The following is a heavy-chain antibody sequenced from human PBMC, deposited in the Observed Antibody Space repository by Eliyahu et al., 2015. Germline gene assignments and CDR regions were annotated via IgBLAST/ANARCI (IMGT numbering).Heavy chain of an antibody. J-gene: IGHJ4*02. D-gene: IGHD1-26*01. CDR1: GXTFXSYV. Sequence: EVQLVESGGGFVQPGGSLRLXCAASGXTFXSYVMSWVRQAPGKGLEWVSDITSAGDTYYTESVRGRFTVSRDNSKNTLYLQMNSLRGEDTAVYYCAPVGKTFHGFGYWGQGTLVSVSS. V-gene: IGHV3-23*04. CDR3: APVGKTFHGFGY. CDR2: ITSAGDT.